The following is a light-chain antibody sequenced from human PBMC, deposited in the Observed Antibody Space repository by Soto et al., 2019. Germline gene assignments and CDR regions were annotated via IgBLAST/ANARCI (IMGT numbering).Light chain of an antibody. CDR1: QTVSSNY. Sequence: ENVLTQSPDTLSLSPGEGATLSCRASQTVSSNYLAWYQHRPGQAPKLIIHGASYTAPGIPDRFSGSGSGADFTLTISRLEPEDFATYYCQQYNTHSFGGGTKVDIK. J-gene: IGKJ4*01. CDR2: GAS. V-gene: IGKV3-20*01. CDR3: QQYNTHS.